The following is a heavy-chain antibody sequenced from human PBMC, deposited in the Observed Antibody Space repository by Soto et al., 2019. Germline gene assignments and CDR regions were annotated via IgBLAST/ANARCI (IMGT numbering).Heavy chain of an antibody. CDR1: GGTFSSYA. CDR3: ASPPAYYYDSSGYFDY. CDR2: IIPIFGTA. Sequence: SVKVSCKASGGTFSSYAISWVRQAPGQGLEWMGGIIPIFGTANYAQKFQGRVTITADKSTSTAYMELSSLRSEGTAVYYCASPPAYYYDSSGYFDYWGQGTLVTVSS. J-gene: IGHJ4*02. D-gene: IGHD3-22*01. V-gene: IGHV1-69*06.